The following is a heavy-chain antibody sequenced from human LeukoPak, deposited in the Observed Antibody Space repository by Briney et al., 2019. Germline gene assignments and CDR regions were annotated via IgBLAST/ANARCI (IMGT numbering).Heavy chain of an antibody. J-gene: IGHJ4*02. V-gene: IGHV1-18*01. CDR3: ARGRESGWSDY. D-gene: IGHD6-19*01. Sequence: ASVTVSCKASGYTFTSYGISWVRQAPGQGLEWTGWISAYNGNTNYAQRLQGRVTMTTDTSTSTAYMELRSLRSDDTAVYYCARGRESGWSDYWGQGTLVTVSS. CDR1: GYTFTSYG. CDR2: ISAYNGNT.